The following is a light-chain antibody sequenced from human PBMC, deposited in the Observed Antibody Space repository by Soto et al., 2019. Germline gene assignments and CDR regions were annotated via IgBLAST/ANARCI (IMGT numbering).Light chain of an antibody. Sequence: QSVLTQPPSASGTPGQRVSISCSGSSSNIGSHYVFWYQQLQGMAPKLIIFENSQRPSGVPDRFSGSKSGTSASLAITGLRPEDEADYYCATWDDGLSGYVFATGTKVPVL. CDR1: SSNIGSHY. J-gene: IGLJ1*01. CDR2: ENS. V-gene: IGLV1-47*01. CDR3: ATWDDGLSGYV.